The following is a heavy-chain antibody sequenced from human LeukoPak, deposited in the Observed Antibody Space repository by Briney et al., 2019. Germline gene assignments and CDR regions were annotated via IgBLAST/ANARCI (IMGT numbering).Heavy chain of an antibody. Sequence: PSETLSLTCSVSGGSLSPYFWSWIRQPPGGGLEWLGEINQSGSTNYNPYIKSRVTISVEKFKNPFSLEVTSMTAADTAMYYCATLGGLYYESHGYPDFDHWGQGTLVTVSS. D-gene: IGHD3-22*01. CDR1: GGSLSPYF. CDR3: ATLGGLYYESHGYPDFDH. J-gene: IGHJ4*02. CDR2: INQSGST. V-gene: IGHV4-34*01.